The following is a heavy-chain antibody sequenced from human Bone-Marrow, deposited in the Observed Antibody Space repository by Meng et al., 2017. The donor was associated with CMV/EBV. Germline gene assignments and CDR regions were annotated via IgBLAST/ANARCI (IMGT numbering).Heavy chain of an antibody. Sequence: GSLRLSCTVSGGSISSYYWSWIRQPPGKGLEWIGYIYYSGSTNYNPSLKSRVTISVDTSKNQFSLKLSSVTAADTAVYYCARGPTLTNTIFGVVIRPHYYYGMDVWGQGTTVTVSS. CDR3: ARGPTLTNTIFGVVIRPHYYYGMDV. CDR1: GGSISSYY. CDR2: IYYSGST. D-gene: IGHD3-3*01. V-gene: IGHV4-59*12. J-gene: IGHJ6*02.